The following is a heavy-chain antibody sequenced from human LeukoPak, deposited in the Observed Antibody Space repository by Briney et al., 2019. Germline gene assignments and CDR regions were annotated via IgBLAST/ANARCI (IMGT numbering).Heavy chain of an antibody. J-gene: IGHJ4*02. CDR2: VNHSGST. V-gene: IGHV4-34*01. CDR1: GGSFSGYY. D-gene: IGHD4-11*01. Sequence: SETLSLTCAVYGGSFSGYYWSWIRQPPGKGPEWIGEVNHSGSTNYNPSLKSRVTISVDTSKNQFSLKLSSVTAADTAVYYCAPADEDYSNSWGQGTLVSVSS. CDR3: APADEDYSNS.